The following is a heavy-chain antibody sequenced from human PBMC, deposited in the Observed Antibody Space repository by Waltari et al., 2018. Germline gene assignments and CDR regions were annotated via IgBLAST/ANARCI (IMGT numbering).Heavy chain of an antibody. V-gene: IGHV1-2*02. CDR3: ATPYESRRGPFDF. CDR2: IDPNTGAT. D-gene: IGHD3-3*01. Sequence: QVQLVQSGAEVKKPGASVTVSCTTSGYNFAGHSIHWVRQAPGQGPEWMGWIDPNTGATNYAEVFQARVTLTRDKSSGTAYMDLTGLRSDDTALYFCATPYESRRGPFDFWGQGTLVTVSS. J-gene: IGHJ4*02. CDR1: GYNFAGHS.